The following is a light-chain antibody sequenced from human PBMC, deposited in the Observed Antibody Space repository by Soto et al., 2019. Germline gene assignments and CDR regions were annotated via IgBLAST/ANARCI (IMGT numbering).Light chain of an antibody. CDR2: EVS. V-gene: IGLV2-14*01. CDR1: SSDVGGYEY. J-gene: IGLJ3*02. Sequence: QSALTQPASVSGSPGQSIIISCTGTSSDVGGYEYVSWYQQYPGKAPKLIIFEVSNRPSGISNRFSGSKSGNTASLTISGLRAEDEADYYCTSYTSSNIPVFGGGTKLTV. CDR3: TSYTSSNIPV.